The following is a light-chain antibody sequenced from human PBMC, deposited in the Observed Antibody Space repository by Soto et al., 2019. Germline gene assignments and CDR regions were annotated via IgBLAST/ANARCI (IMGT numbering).Light chain of an antibody. CDR1: SSDIGSYKL. CDR2: DGS. Sequence: QAVVTQPASVSGSPGQSITIPCTGTSSDIGSYKLVSWYQQHPGKAPKLMIFDGSERPSGVSDRFSGSKSGTTASLTISGLQPEDEADYYCCSYAGRTSWVFGGGTKLTVL. V-gene: IGLV2-23*01. CDR3: CSYAGRTSWV. J-gene: IGLJ3*02.